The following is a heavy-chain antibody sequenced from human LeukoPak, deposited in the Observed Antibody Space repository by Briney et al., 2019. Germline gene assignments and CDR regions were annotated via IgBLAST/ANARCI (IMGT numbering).Heavy chain of an antibody. V-gene: IGHV3-7*01. J-gene: IGHJ6*03. CDR2: IKQDGSEK. CDR3: ARAIVVVPAATISSGGYYYYYMDV. CDR1: GFTFSGSV. D-gene: IGHD2-2*01. Sequence: PGGSLRLSCAASGFTFSGSVMHWVRQAPGRGLEWVANIKQDGSEKYYVDSVKGRFTISRDNAKNSLYLQMNSLRAEDTAVYYCARAIVVVPAATISSGGYYYYYMDVWGKGTTVTISS.